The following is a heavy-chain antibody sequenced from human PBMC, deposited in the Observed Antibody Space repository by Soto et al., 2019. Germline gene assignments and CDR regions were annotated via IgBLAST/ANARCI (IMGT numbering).Heavy chain of an antibody. CDR3: ATEKMGTVTPYYFDH. D-gene: IGHD4-17*01. CDR2: LYTSGST. J-gene: IGHJ4*02. CDR1: GNSISTHY. Sequence: QVHLQESGPGLVKPSGTLSLTCSVSGNSISTHYWNWLRQPAGRGLEWVGRLYTSGSTNYNPSLKSRVTMSLDTAKNQFSLTLSSVTAADTAVYYCATEKMGTVTPYYFDHWGQGARVTVAS. V-gene: IGHV4-4*07.